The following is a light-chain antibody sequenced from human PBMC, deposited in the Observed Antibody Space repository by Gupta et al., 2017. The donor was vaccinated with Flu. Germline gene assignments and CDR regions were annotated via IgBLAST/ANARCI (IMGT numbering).Light chain of an antibody. Sequence: QSILPQPPSVTAAPGQKVTISCSGSNSNIGNNYVSWYQQVPGTAPKLLIYENNKRPSGIPDRFSGSKSGTSATLGITGLQTGDEADFYCGTWDSRLSAQVFGGGTKLTVL. CDR3: GTWDSRLSAQV. CDR2: ENN. V-gene: IGLV1-51*02. J-gene: IGLJ3*02. CDR1: NSNIGNNY.